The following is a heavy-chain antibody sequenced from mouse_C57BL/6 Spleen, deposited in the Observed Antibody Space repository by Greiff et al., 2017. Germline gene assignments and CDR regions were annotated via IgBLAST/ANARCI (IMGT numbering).Heavy chain of an antibody. CDR2: IDPSDSYT. D-gene: IGHD2-5*01. V-gene: IGHV1-50*01. Sequence: QVQLQQPGAELVKPGASVKLSCKASGYTFTSYWMQWVKQRPGQGLEWIGEIDPSDSYTNYNQKFKGKATLTVDTSSSPAYMQLSSLTSEDSAVYYCARGGYSNYAMDYWGQGTSVTVSS. CDR3: ARGGYSNYAMDY. J-gene: IGHJ4*01. CDR1: GYTFTSYW.